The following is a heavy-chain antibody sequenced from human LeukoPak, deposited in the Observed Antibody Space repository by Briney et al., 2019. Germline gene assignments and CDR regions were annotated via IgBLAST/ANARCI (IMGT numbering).Heavy chain of an antibody. CDR2: ISYDGSNK. CDR1: GFTFSSYA. J-gene: IGHJ4*02. V-gene: IGHV3-30*01. CDR3: AREIHSYSSSWYLSGNYFDY. D-gene: IGHD6-13*01. Sequence: QSGGSLRLSCAASGFTFSSYAMHWVRQAPGKGLEWVAVISYDGSNKYYADSVKGRFTISRDNSKNTLYLQMNSLRAEDTAVYYCAREIHSYSSSWYLSGNYFDYWGQGTLVTVSS.